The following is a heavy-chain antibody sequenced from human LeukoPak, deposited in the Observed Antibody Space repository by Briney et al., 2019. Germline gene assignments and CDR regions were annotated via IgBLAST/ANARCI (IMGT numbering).Heavy chain of an antibody. CDR1: GGTFSSYA. V-gene: IGHV1-69*05. Sequence: SVKVSCKASGGTFSSYAISWVRQAPGKGLEWMGRIIPIFGTANYAQTFQGRVTITTDESKSTAYMELSSLRSEDTAVYYCARDPSGLLWFGEFQNWFDPWGQGTLVTVSS. CDR2: IIPIFGTA. CDR3: ARDPSGLLWFGEFQNWFDP. D-gene: IGHD3-10*01. J-gene: IGHJ5*02.